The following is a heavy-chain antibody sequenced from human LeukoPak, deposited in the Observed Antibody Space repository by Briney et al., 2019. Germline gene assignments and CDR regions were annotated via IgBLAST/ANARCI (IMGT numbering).Heavy chain of an antibody. Sequence: GGSLRLSCAASGFTFSTYWMYWVRQAPGKGLEWVSNINQDGSEKYHVGSVKGRFTIFRDNAKNSLYLQMSSLRAEDTAVYYCARDVTYYYDIRRFFGDAFDIWGQGTMVTVSS. CDR1: GFTFSTYW. CDR3: ARDVTYYYDIRRFFGDAFDI. D-gene: IGHD3-22*01. J-gene: IGHJ3*02. CDR2: INQDGSEK. V-gene: IGHV3-7*01.